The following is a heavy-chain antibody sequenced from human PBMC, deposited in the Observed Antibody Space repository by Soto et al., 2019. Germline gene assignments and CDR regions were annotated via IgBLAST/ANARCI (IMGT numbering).Heavy chain of an antibody. V-gene: IGHV3-74*01. J-gene: IGHJ4*02. CDR1: GFTFSSYW. CDR3: VRTSLVVAAATREDY. Sequence: EVQLVESGGGFVQPGEALRLSCAASGFTFSSYWRHWVRQAPGKGLVWVSRINSDGSSTSYAGSVKGRFTISRDNAKNTLSLQMNSLRAEDTAVYYCVRTSLVVAAATREDYWGQGTLVTVSS. D-gene: IGHD2-15*01. CDR2: INSDGSST.